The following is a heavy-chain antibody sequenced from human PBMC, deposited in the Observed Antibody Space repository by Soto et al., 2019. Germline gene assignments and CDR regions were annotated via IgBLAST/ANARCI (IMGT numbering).Heavy chain of an antibody. CDR1: GFTFSSYG. Sequence: QVQLVESGGGVVQPGRSLRLSCAASGFTFSSYGMHWVRQAPGKGLEWVAVISYDGSNKYYADSVKGRFTISRDNSKNTLYLQMNSLRAEDTAVYYCAKKAGYYDSSGYLDYWGQGTLVTVSS. CDR3: AKKAGYYDSSGYLDY. V-gene: IGHV3-30*18. D-gene: IGHD3-22*01. CDR2: ISYDGSNK. J-gene: IGHJ4*02.